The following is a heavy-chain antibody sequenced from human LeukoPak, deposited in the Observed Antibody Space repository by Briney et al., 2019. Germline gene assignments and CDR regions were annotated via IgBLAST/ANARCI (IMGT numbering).Heavy chain of an antibody. CDR2: INPSGGST. D-gene: IGHD2-15*01. CDR1: GYTFTSYY. CDR3: ASAGPYCSGGSCLDSSYGMDV. V-gene: IGHV1-46*01. J-gene: IGHJ6*02. Sequence: ASVKVSCKASGYTFTSYYMHWVRQAPGQGLEWMGIINPSGGSTSYAQKFQGRVTMTRDTSTSTVYMELSSLRSEDTAVYYCASAGPYCSGGSCLDSSYGMDVWGQGTTVTVPS.